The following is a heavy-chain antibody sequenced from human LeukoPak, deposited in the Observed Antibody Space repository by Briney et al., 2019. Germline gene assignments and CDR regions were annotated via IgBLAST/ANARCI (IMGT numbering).Heavy chain of an antibody. J-gene: IGHJ6*03. CDR3: ARVRFLEWSPDDYYYYMGV. CDR1: GGTFSSYA. Sequence: SVKVSCKASGGTFSSYAISWVRQAPGQGLEWMGRIIPIFGTANYAQKFQGRVTITTDESTSTAYMELSSLRSEDTAVYYCARVRFLEWSPDDYYYYMGVWGKGTTVTVSS. CDR2: IIPIFGTA. D-gene: IGHD3-3*01. V-gene: IGHV1-69*05.